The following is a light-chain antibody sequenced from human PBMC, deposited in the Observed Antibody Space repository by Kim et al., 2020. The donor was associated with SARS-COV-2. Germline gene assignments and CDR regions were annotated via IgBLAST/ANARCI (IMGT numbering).Light chain of an antibody. Sequence: QSVLTQSPSVSGTPGQTVTISCSGSSSNIGGNPINWYRQFPGTAPQLLIYYNNLRPSGVPDRFSASKSGTSTSLAISGLQSDDEADYYCAVWDETLNGPLFGGGTQLTVL. CDR3: AVWDETLNGPL. CDR2: YNN. V-gene: IGLV1-44*01. J-gene: IGLJ3*02. CDR1: SSNIGGNP.